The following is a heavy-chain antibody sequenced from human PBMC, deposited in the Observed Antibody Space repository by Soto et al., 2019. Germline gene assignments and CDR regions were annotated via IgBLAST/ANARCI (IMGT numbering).Heavy chain of an antibody. J-gene: IGHJ4*02. Sequence: QVQLVQSGAEVKKPGSSVKVSCKASGGTFSSYTISWVRQAPGQGLEWMGRIIPILGIANYAQKFQGRVTITAEKSTSTAYMELSSLRSEDTAVYYCARGPVGATSYFDYWGQGTLVTVSS. D-gene: IGHD1-26*01. CDR3: ARGPVGATSYFDY. CDR2: IIPILGIA. CDR1: GGTFSSYT. V-gene: IGHV1-69*02.